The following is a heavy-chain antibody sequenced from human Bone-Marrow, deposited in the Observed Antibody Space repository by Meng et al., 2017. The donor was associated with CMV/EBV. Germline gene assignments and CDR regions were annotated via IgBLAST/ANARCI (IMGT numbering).Heavy chain of an antibody. J-gene: IGHJ6*02. CDR2: ISWNSGST. D-gene: IGHD1-26*01. CDR3: AKATAGSSAYYYYAMDV. Sequence: GGSLRLSCAASGFTFSSYAMSWVRQAPGKGLEWVSGISWNSGSTGYADSVKGRFTISRDNAKNSLYLQMNSLRPEDTALYYCAKATAGSSAYYYYAMDVWGQGTTVTVSS. V-gene: IGHV3-9*01. CDR1: GFTFSSYA.